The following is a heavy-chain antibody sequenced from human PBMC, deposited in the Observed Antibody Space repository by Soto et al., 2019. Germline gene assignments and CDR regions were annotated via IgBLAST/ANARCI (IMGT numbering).Heavy chain of an antibody. CDR2: MNPNSGNT. Sequence: QVQLVQSGAEVKKPGASVKVSCKASGYTFTSYDINWVRQATGQGLEWMGWMNPNSGNTGYARKVQGRVTMTRNTSISTAYMELSSLRSEDTAVYYCARGHKVLNSGGYYYYYGMDVWGQGTTVTVSS. CDR3: ARGHKVLNSGGYYYYYGMDV. CDR1: GYTFTSYD. D-gene: IGHD5-12*01. J-gene: IGHJ6*02. V-gene: IGHV1-8*01.